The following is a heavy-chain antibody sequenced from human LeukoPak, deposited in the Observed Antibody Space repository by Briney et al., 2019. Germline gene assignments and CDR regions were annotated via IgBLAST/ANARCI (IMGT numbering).Heavy chain of an antibody. D-gene: IGHD7-27*01. CDR1: GYSISSPYY. V-gene: IGHV4-38-2*02. CDR2: TYHSGNT. Sequence: SETLSLTCTVSGYSISSPYYWGWIRQPPGKGLEWIGSTYHSGNTYYNPSLKSRVTISVDTSKNQFSLKLSSVTAADTAVYYCARDPGDYWGQGTLVTVSS. CDR3: ARDPGDY. J-gene: IGHJ4*02.